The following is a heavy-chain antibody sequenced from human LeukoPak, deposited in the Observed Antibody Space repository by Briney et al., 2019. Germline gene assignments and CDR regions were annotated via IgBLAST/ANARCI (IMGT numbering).Heavy chain of an antibody. D-gene: IGHD2-2*01. CDR1: GGPFSGFF. CDR3: ARGGRYCSSTSCYLGYNWFDP. CDR2: INHSGST. V-gene: IGHV4-34*01. Sequence: SETLSLTCANYGGPFSGFFWSWIRQPPGKGLEWIGEINHSGSTNYNPSLKSRVTISVDTSKNQFSLKLSSVTAADTAVYYCARGGRYCSSTSCYLGYNWFDPWGQGTLVTVSS. J-gene: IGHJ5*02.